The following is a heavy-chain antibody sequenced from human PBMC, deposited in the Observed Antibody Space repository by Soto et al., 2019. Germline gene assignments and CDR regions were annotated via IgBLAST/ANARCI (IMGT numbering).Heavy chain of an antibody. CDR3: ARDGPYCGGDCYFDY. D-gene: IGHD2-21*02. Sequence: QVQLQESGPGLVKPSQTLSLTCTVSGGSISNGGYYWSWIRQHPGKGLEWIGYIYYSGSTYYNPSLKSRVTISVDTSKNQFSLKLSSVTAADTAVYYCARDGPYCGGDCYFDYWGQGTLVTVSS. CDR1: GGSISNGGYY. V-gene: IGHV4-31*03. J-gene: IGHJ4*02. CDR2: IYYSGST.